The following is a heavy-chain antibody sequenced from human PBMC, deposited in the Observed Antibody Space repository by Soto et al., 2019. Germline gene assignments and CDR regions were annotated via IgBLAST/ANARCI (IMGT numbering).Heavy chain of an antibody. D-gene: IGHD4-17*01. CDR3: AKDPGDGDYEDYFDY. Sequence: QVQLVESGGGVVQPGRSLRLSCAASGFTFSSYGMHWVRQAPGKGLEWVAVISFDGSNKYYADSVQGRFTISRDNSKNSLYLQMNRLRAEETAVYYCAKDPGDGDYEDYFDYWGQGTRVTVSS. V-gene: IGHV3-30*18. J-gene: IGHJ4*02. CDR2: ISFDGSNK. CDR1: GFTFSSYG.